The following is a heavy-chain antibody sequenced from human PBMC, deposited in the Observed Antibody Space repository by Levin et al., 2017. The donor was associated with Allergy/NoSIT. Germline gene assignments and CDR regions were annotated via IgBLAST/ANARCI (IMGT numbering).Heavy chain of an antibody. CDR3: ARGSGPYTSAWYGFDY. CDR1: GFTFSNYA. D-gene: IGHD6-19*01. V-gene: IGHV3-23*01. Sequence: HAGGSLRLSCEASGFTFSNYAMSWVRQAPGKGLEWVSGISGSGTTTYSADSVKGRVAISRDRSKNTLFLQLNSLRAEDTAVYYCARGSGPYTSAWYGFDYWGQGTLVTVSS. CDR2: ISGSGTTT. J-gene: IGHJ4*02.